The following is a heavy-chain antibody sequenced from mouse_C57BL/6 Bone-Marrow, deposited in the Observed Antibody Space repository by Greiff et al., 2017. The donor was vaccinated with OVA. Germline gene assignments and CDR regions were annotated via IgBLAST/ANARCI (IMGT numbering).Heavy chain of an antibody. CDR2: IYPRSGNT. Sequence: LVESGAELARPGASVKLSCKASGYTFTSYGISWVKQRTGQGLEWIGEIYPRSGNTYYNEKFKGKATLTADKSSSTAYMELRSLTSEDSAVYFCARGDVWYFDVWGTGTTVTVSS. CDR3: ARGDVWYFDV. J-gene: IGHJ1*03. CDR1: GYTFTSYG. D-gene: IGHD3-3*01. V-gene: IGHV1-81*01.